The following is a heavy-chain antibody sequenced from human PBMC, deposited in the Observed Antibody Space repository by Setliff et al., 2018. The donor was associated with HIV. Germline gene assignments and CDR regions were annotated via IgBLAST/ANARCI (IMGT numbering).Heavy chain of an antibody. J-gene: IGHJ4*02. CDR1: GYSISSSYY. CDR2: VYHGGSA. D-gene: IGHD1-26*01. V-gene: IGHV4-38-2*01. Sequence: SETLSLTCAVSGYSISSSYYWGWIRQPPGKGLEWIASVYHGGSAYYNPSLKSRVTTSVDTSKNQFSLKLNSVTAADTAVYYCAIRSRLGGSSNYLDFWGQGTLVTVS. CDR3: AIRSRLGGSSNYLDF.